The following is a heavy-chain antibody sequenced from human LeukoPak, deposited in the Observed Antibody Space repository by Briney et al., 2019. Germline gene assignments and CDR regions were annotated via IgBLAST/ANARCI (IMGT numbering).Heavy chain of an antibody. CDR1: GFTFSRYG. V-gene: IGHV3-30*18. CDR2: ISYDGSNK. D-gene: IGHD3-22*01. CDR3: AKGPYYYDSSGYLIDY. J-gene: IGHJ4*02. Sequence: PGGSLRLSCAASGFTFSRYGMHWVRQAPGKGLEWVAVISYDGSNKYYADSVKGRFTISRDNSKNTLYLQMNSLRAEDTAVYYCAKGPYYYDSSGYLIDYWGQGTLVTVSS.